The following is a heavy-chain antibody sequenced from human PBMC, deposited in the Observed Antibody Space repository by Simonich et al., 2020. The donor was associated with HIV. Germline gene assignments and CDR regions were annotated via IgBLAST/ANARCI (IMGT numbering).Heavy chain of an antibody. V-gene: IGHV4-34*01. CDR1: GGSFSGYY. Sequence: QVQLQQWGAGLLKPSETLSLTCAVYGGSFSGYYWSWIRQPPGKGLEWIGEINHSGSTNYNPSLKGRVTISVATSKNQFSLKLSSVTAADTAVYYCARLTAGGLGEYFQHWGQGTLVTVSS. D-gene: IGHD6-13*01. J-gene: IGHJ1*01. CDR3: ARLTAGGLGEYFQH. CDR2: INHSGST.